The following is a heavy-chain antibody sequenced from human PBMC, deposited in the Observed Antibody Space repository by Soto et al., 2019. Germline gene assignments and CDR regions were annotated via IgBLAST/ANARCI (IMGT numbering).Heavy chain of an antibody. CDR3: ARDSKWLIINGNWFDS. J-gene: IGHJ5*01. CDR1: GYNFINYG. CDR2: ISGSNGAT. Sequence: GASVKVSCKFSGYNFINYGMTWVRQAPGQGLEWMGWISGSNGATNYAQRFQGRVTLTTDTSTSTAYLELRSLRLDDTAVYFCARDSKWLIINGNWFDSWGQGTLVTVSS. V-gene: IGHV1-18*04. D-gene: IGHD5-12*01.